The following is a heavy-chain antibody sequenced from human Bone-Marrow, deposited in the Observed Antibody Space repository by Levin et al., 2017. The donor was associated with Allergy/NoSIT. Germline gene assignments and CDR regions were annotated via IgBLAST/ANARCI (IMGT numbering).Heavy chain of an antibody. CDR1: GFTFRTYA. CDR3: AKQAAAPGIPVSGSFDY. V-gene: IGHV3-23*01. CDR2: ISEASGST. D-gene: IGHD6-19*01. Sequence: GGSLRLSCAASGFTFRTYAMSWVRRAPGKGLEWVSGISEASGSTYYADSVEGRFTTSRDNTKNILYLQMNNLRAEDTAVYYCAKQAAAPGIPVSGSFDYWVKGMLVTVSS. J-gene: IGHJ4*02.